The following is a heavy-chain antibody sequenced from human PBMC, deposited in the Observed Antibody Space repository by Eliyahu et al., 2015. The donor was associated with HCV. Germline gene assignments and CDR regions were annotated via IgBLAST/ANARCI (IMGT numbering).Heavy chain of an antibody. D-gene: IGHD6-19*01. CDR3: ASGGGGIAVAGTGGWFDP. Sequence: QVQLQESGPGLVKPSETLSLTCTVSXGSITTYXWSWIRQPPGKGLEWIGYIHYSGSTNYHPSLKSRVTMSVDTSKNQFSLSLTSVTAADTAVYYCASGGGGIAVAGTGGWFDPWGQGTLVTVSS. CDR2: IHYSGST. CDR1: XGSITTYX. V-gene: IGHV4-59*01. J-gene: IGHJ5*02.